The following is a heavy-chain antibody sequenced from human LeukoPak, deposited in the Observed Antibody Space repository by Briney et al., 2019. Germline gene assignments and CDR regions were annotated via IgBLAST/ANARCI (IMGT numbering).Heavy chain of an antibody. J-gene: IGHJ4*02. Sequence: GGSLRLSCAASGFTFSSYEMNWVRQAPGKGLEWVSAISGSGGSTYYADSVKGRFTISRDNSKNTLYLQMNSLRAEDMAVYYCAKDPRYYSVGATIDYWGQGTLVTVSS. CDR2: ISGSGGST. CDR1: GFTFSSYE. CDR3: AKDPRYYSVGATIDY. V-gene: IGHV3-23*01. D-gene: IGHD1-26*01.